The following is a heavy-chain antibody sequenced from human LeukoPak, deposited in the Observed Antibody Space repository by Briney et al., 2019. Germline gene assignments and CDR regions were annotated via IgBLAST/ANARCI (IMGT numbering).Heavy chain of an antibody. V-gene: IGHV3-30*18. J-gene: IGHJ4*02. Sequence: PGGSLRLSCAASGFTFSSYGMHWVRQAPGKGLEWVAVISYDGSNKYYADSVKGRFTISRDNSKNTLYLQMNSLRAEDTAVYYCAKERWSGSYYFDYWGQGTLVTVSS. CDR1: GFTFSSYG. D-gene: IGHD1-26*01. CDR3: AKERWSGSYYFDY. CDR2: ISYDGSNK.